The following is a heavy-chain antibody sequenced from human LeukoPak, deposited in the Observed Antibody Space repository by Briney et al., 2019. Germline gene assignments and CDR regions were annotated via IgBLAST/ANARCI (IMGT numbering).Heavy chain of an antibody. J-gene: IGHJ4*02. V-gene: IGHV1-18*01. D-gene: IGHD2-15*01. CDR1: GYTFTSYG. CDR3: ARDYPFGHCSGGSCYSIDY. CDR2: ISAYNGNT. Sequence: ASVKVSCKASGYTFTSYGISWVRQAPGQGLEWMGWISAYNGNTNYAQKLQGRVTMTTDTSTSTAYMELRSLRSDDTAVYYCARDYPFGHCSGGSCYSIDYWGQGTLVTVSS.